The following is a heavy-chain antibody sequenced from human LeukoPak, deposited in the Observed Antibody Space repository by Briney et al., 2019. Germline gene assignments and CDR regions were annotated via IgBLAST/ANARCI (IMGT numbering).Heavy chain of an antibody. CDR1: GFTFSSYS. D-gene: IGHD2-2*01. J-gene: IGHJ5*02. Sequence: PGGSLRLSCAASGFTFSSYSMNWVRQAPGKGLEWVSSISSSSSYIYYADSVKGRFTISRDNAKNSLYLQMNSLRAKDTAVYYCARDPSIVVVPAARRNWFDPWGQGTLVTVSS. V-gene: IGHV3-21*01. CDR3: ARDPSIVVVPAARRNWFDP. CDR2: ISSSSSYI.